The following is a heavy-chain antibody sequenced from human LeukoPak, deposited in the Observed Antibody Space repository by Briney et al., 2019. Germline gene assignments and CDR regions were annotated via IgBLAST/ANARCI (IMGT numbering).Heavy chain of an antibody. J-gene: IGHJ4*02. CDR3: AKGDNWNYVNGY. V-gene: IGHV3-30*02. Sequence: PGGSLRLSCAASGFTLSSYGMHWVRQAPGKGLEWVAFIRYDGSNKYYADSVKGRFTISRDNSKNTLYLQMNSLRAEDTAVYYCAKGDNWNYVNGYWGQGTLVTVSS. D-gene: IGHD1-7*01. CDR1: GFTLSSYG. CDR2: IRYDGSNK.